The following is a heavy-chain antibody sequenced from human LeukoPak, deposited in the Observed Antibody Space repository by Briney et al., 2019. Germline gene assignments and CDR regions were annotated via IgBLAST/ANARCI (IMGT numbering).Heavy chain of an antibody. D-gene: IGHD2-2*01. CDR3: ARGPIVVVAAADTNWFDP. V-gene: IGHV5-51*01. J-gene: IGHJ5*02. Sequence: GESLKISCKGSGYSFTNYWIGWVRQMPGKGLEWIGIIYPSDSDTTYSPPFQGQVTISADKSISTAYLQWSSLKASDTAMYYCARGPIVVVAAADTNWFDPWGQGTLVTVSS. CDR2: IYPSDSDT. CDR1: GYSFTNYW.